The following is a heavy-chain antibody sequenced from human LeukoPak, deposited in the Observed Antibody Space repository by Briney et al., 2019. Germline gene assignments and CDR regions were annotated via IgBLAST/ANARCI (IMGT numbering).Heavy chain of an antibody. CDR2: IYTSGST. CDR3: ARSSGITIFGVVSPFDY. D-gene: IGHD3-3*01. CDR1: SGSISSGSYY. V-gene: IGHV4-61*02. J-gene: IGHJ4*02. Sequence: SETLSLTCTVYSGSISSGSYYWSWIRQPAGKGLEWIGRIYTSGSTNYNPSLKSRVTISVDTSKNQFSLKLSSVTAADTAVYYCARSSGITIFGVVSPFDYWGQGTLVSVSS.